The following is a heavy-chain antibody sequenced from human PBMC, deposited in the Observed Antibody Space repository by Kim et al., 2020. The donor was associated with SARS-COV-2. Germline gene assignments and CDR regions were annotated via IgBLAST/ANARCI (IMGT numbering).Heavy chain of an antibody. Sequence: RYSPSVQGQVTISADKSISTAYLQWSSLKASDTAMYYCARLDGGVGAADYWGQGTLVTVSS. V-gene: IGHV5-51*01. J-gene: IGHJ4*02. CDR3: ARLDGGVGAADY. D-gene: IGHD1-26*01.